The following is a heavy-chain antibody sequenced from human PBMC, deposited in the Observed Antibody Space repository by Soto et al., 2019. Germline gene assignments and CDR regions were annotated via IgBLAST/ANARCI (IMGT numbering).Heavy chain of an antibody. CDR3: ARWGYCSGGSCYSEYYYMDV. Sequence: PSETLSLTCTVSGGSISSGGYYWSWIRQHPGKGLEWIGYIYYSGSTYYNPSLKSRVTISVDTSKNQFSLKLSSVTAADTAVHYCARWGYCSGGSCYSEYYYMDVWGKGTTVTVSS. CDR2: IYYSGST. D-gene: IGHD2-15*01. CDR1: GGSISSGGYY. V-gene: IGHV4-31*03. J-gene: IGHJ6*03.